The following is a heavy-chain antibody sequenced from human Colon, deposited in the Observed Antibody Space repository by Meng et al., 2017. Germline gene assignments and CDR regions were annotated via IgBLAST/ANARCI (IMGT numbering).Heavy chain of an antibody. Sequence: VQLGESGGGLVRPGEALRLSCAASGFAFSDYWMNWFRQAPGKGLEWVAKIKQDESEKTYVDSVKGRFAISRDNSKNTLYLQINSLGAEDTAVYYCAKGGPFSYEQLDYWGQGTLVTVSS. CDR2: IKQDESEK. V-gene: IGHV3-7*03. D-gene: IGHD3-3*01. CDR1: GFAFSDYW. J-gene: IGHJ4*02. CDR3: AKGGPFSYEQLDY.